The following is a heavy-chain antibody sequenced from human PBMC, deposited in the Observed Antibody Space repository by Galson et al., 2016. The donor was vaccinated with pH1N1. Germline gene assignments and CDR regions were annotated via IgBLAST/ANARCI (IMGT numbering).Heavy chain of an antibody. CDR1: GFTFSTYW. CDR3: ARDRNVEPAAMGYYYHGMDV. CDR2: IKQDGREK. D-gene: IGHD2-2*01. Sequence: SLRLSCAASGFTFSTYWMTWVRQAPGKGLEWVANIKQDGREKYYVDSVKGRFTISRDNAKNSLYPQMNSLRVEDTAVYYCARDRNVEPAAMGYYYHGMDVWGQGTTVTVTS. V-gene: IGHV3-7*01. J-gene: IGHJ6*02.